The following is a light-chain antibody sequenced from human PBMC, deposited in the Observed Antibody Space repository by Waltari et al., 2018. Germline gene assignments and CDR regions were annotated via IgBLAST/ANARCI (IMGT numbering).Light chain of an antibody. J-gene: IGLJ2*01. CDR1: SSDVGCYNS. Sequence: QSALTQPASVSGSPGQSITISCTGTSSDVGCYNSVSWYQQPPGKAPKLMIYEVSNRPSGVSNRFSGSKSGNTASLTISGLQAEDEADYYCSSYTSSSTVFGGGTKLTVL. CDR2: EVS. V-gene: IGLV2-14*01. CDR3: SSYTSSSTV.